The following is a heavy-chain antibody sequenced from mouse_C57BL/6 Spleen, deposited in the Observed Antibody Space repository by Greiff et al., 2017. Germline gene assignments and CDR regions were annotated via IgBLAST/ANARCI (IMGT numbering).Heavy chain of an antibody. J-gene: IGHJ4*01. D-gene: IGHD2-1*01. CDR2: ISSGSSTI. V-gene: IGHV5-17*01. CDR1: GFTFSDYG. Sequence: EVQGVESGGGLVKPGGSLKLSCAASGFTFSDYGMHWVRQAPEKGLEWVAYISSGSSTIYYADTVKGRFTISRDNAKNTLFLQMTSLRSEDTAKYYCARGNYLYYYAMDYWGQGTSVTVSS. CDR3: ARGNYLYYYAMDY.